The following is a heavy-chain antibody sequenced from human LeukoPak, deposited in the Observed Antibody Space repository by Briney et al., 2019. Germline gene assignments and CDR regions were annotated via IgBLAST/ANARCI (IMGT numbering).Heavy chain of an antibody. J-gene: IGHJ4*02. CDR1: SGSISSYH. D-gene: IGHD2-2*02. Sequence: SETLSLTCTVSSGSISSYHWGWVRQPHGKGLEWIGRIYTTGATHYKPSLKSRVTMSIDTSTNQFSLNLRSMTAADTAVYFCGRQGYTAAHYFLDYWSQGTLVAVS. V-gene: IGHV4-4*07. CDR2: IYTTGAT. CDR3: GRQGYTAAHYFLDY.